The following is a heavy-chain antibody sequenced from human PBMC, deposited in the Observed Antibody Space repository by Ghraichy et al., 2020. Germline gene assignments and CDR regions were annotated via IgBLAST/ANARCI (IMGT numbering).Heavy chain of an antibody. CDR3: AKDRGGITMIVVVTPIYYFDY. D-gene: IGHD3-22*01. J-gene: IGHJ4*02. V-gene: IGHV3-23*01. CDR1: GFTFSSYA. Sequence: GGSLRLSCAASGFTFSSYAMSWVRQAPGKGLEWVSAISGSGGSTYYADSVKGRFTISRDNSKNTLYLQMNSLRAEDTAVYYCAKDRGGITMIVVVTPIYYFDYWGQGTLVTVSS. CDR2: ISGSGGST.